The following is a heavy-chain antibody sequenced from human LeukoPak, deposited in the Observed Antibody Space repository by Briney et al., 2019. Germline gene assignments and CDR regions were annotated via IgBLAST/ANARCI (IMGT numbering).Heavy chain of an antibody. CDR3: ARGPSSKYSSGWGIYGMDV. CDR1: GYTFTGYY. CDR2: INPNSGGT. J-gene: IGHJ6*02. D-gene: IGHD6-19*01. Sequence: LVASVKVSCKASGYTFTGYYMHWVRQAPGQGLEWMGWINPNSGGTNYAQKFQGRVTMTRDTSISTAYMELSRLRSDDTAVYYCARGPSSKYSSGWGIYGMDVWGQGTTVTVSS. V-gene: IGHV1-2*03.